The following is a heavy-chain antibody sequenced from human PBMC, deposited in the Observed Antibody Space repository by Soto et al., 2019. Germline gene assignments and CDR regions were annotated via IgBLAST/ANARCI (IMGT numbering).Heavy chain of an antibody. D-gene: IGHD6-19*01. J-gene: IGHJ6*02. Sequence: GSLRLSCAASGFTFSSYGMHWVRQAPGKGLEWVAVIWYDGSNKYYADSVKGRFTISRDNSKNTLYLQMNSLRAEDTAVYYCARESSGRYYYYYGMDVWGQGTTVTVSS. CDR3: ARESSGRYYYYYGMDV. V-gene: IGHV3-33*01. CDR1: GFTFSSYG. CDR2: IWYDGSNK.